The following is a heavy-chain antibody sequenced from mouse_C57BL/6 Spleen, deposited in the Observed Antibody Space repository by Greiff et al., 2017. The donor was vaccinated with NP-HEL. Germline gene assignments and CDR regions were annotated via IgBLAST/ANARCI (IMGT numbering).Heavy chain of an antibody. Sequence: EVKLVESEGGLVQPGSSMKLSCTASGFTFSDYYMAWVRQVPEKGLEWVANINYDGSSTYYLDSLKSRFIISRDNAKNILYLQMSSLKSEDTATYYCAREDSSGYVWFAYWGQGTLVTVSA. D-gene: IGHD3-2*02. CDR2: INYDGSST. CDR3: AREDSSGYVWFAY. J-gene: IGHJ3*01. CDR1: GFTFSDYY. V-gene: IGHV5-16*01.